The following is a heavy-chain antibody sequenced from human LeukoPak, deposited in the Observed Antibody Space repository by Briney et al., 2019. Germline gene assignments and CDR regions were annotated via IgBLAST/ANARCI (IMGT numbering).Heavy chain of an antibody. CDR1: GFTFSSYW. D-gene: IGHD3-22*01. V-gene: IGHV3-7*01. CDR3: ARPFSFNNYDRSSWEY. CDR2: IKQDGSEK. Sequence: TGGSLRLSCAASGFTFSSYWMSWVRQAPGKGLEWVANIKQDGSEKYYVDSVKGRFTISRDNAKNSLYLQMSSLKAEDTAVYYCARPFSFNNYDRSSWEYWGQGTLVTVSS. J-gene: IGHJ4*02.